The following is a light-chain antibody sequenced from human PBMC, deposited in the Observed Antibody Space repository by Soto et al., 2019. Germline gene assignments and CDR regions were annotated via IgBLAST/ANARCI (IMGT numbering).Light chain of an antibody. CDR2: GAS. Sequence: EFVFTESPSTLALYPGDRATLSCMASQSFSSNLAWYQQKPGQAPRLLIYGASSRATGIPARFSGSGSGTDFTLTISSLEPEDFAVYYCQQRSNRPRTFGQGTKVDIK. V-gene: IGKV3-11*01. CDR3: QQRSNRPRT. J-gene: IGKJ1*01. CDR1: QSFSSN.